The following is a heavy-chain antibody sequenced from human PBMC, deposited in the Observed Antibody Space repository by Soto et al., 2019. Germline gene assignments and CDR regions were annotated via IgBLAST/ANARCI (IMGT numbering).Heavy chain of an antibody. CDR1: GYSFTSHY. D-gene: IGHD4-17*01. J-gene: IGHJ4*02. Sequence: ASVKVSCKAIGYSFTSHYMHWVRQAPGQGLEWMGRINRGNGNTRYAQKLQGRVTVTKDTSTSTAYMELRSLISDDMAMYYCAKERDYGDSYPFDCWGQGTLVTVSS. CDR2: INRGNGNT. CDR3: AKERDYGDSYPFDC. V-gene: IGHV1-46*01.